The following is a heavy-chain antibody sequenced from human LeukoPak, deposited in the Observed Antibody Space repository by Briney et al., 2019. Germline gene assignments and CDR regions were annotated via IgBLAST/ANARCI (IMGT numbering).Heavy chain of an antibody. Sequence: SETLSLTCTVSGGSISSSSYYWGWIRQPPGKGLEWIGSIYYSGSTYYHPSLKSRVTISVDTSKNQFSLKLSSVTAADTAVYYCASQTDIVVVPAAINDYWGQGTLVTVSS. CDR3: ASQTDIVVVPAAINDY. V-gene: IGHV4-39*01. D-gene: IGHD2-2*01. CDR2: IYYSGST. CDR1: GGSISSSSYY. J-gene: IGHJ4*02.